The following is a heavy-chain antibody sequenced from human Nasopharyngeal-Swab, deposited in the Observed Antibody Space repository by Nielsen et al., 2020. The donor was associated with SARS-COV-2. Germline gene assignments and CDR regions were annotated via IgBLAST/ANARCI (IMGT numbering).Heavy chain of an antibody. CDR1: GFTVSSNY. Sequence: GESLKISCAASGFTVSSNYMSWVRQAPGKGLEWVSVIYSGGSTYYADSVKGRFTISRDNSKNTLYLQMNSLRAEDTAVYYCAKRDGLLWFGELQYYYYYYMDVWGKGTTVTVSS. J-gene: IGHJ6*03. CDR3: AKRDGLLWFGELQYYYYYYMDV. CDR2: IYSGGST. D-gene: IGHD3-10*01. V-gene: IGHV3-53*01.